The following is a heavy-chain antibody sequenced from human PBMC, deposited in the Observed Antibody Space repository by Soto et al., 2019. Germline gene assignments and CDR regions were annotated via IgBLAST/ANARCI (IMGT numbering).Heavy chain of an antibody. CDR1: GGSISSYY. V-gene: IGHV4-59*01. D-gene: IGHD2-21*02. CDR3: GRVVVVTAKIDY. J-gene: IGHJ4*02. Sequence: SETLSLTCTVSGGSISSYYWSWIRQPPGKGLEWIGYIYYSGSTNYNPSLKSRVTISVDMSKDQFSLKLSSVIAADTAVYYCGRVVVVTAKIDYWGQGTLVTVSS. CDR2: IYYSGST.